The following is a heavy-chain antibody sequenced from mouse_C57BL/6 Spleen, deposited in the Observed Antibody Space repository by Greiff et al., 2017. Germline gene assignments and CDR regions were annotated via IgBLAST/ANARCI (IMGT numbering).Heavy chain of an antibody. J-gene: IGHJ2*01. Sequence: QVQLQQSGAELARPGASVKLSCKASGYTFTSYGISWVKQRTGQGLEWIGELYPRSGNTYYNEKFQGKATLTADQSSSTAYLELRSLTSEDSAVYFCARSEYYYGSSPYYFDYWGQGTTLTVSS. CDR3: ARSEYYYGSSPYYFDY. CDR2: LYPRSGNT. CDR1: GYTFTSYG. V-gene: IGHV1-81*01. D-gene: IGHD1-1*01.